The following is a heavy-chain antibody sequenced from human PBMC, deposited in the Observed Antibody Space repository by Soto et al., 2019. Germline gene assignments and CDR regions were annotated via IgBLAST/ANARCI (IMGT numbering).Heavy chain of an antibody. CDR2: INPSGGST. Sequence: QVQLVQSGAEVKKPGASVKVSCKASGYTFTSYYMHWVRQAPGQGLEWMGIINPSGGSTSYAQKFQGRVTMTTDTSTSTVYMELSSLRSEDTAVYYCARASDVLRYLNPAFDYWGQGTLVTVSS. CDR3: ARASDVLRYLNPAFDY. V-gene: IGHV1-46*03. J-gene: IGHJ4*02. D-gene: IGHD3-9*01. CDR1: GYTFTSYY.